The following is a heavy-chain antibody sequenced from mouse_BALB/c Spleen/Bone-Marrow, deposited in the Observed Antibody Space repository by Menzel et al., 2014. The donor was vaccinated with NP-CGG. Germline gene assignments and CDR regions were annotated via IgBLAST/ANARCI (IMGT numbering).Heavy chain of an antibody. CDR1: GFTFSSYT. V-gene: IGHV5-12-2*01. J-gene: IGHJ4*01. CDR3: ARHGYYGSRAMDY. Sequence: DVKLVESGGGLVQPGGSLKLSCAASGFTFSSYTMSWVRQTPEKRLEWVAYISNGGGSTYYPDTVKGRFTISRDNAKNTLYLQMSGLKSEDTAMYYCARHGYYGSRAMDYWGQGTSVTVSS. CDR2: ISNGGGST. D-gene: IGHD1-1*01.